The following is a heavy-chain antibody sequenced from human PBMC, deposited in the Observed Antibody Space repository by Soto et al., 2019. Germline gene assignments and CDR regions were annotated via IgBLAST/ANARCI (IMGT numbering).Heavy chain of an antibody. V-gene: IGHV3-23*01. CDR3: ATEMGATQGPFDN. D-gene: IGHD1-26*01. J-gene: IGHJ4*02. CDR1: VFPFGANV. CDR2: LSNTGRRT. Sequence: HPGGSLRLSCVVSVFPFGANVMSLVRQAPGKGLDWVSGLSNTGRRTSYADSVKGRFSISRYNSENTVYLQMNSLRVEDTAVYYCATEMGATQGPFDNWGQGTMVTVSS.